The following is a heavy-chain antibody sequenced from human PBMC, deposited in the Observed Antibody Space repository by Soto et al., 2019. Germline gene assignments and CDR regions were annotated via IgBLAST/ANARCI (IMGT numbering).Heavy chain of an antibody. J-gene: IGHJ4*02. CDR2: ISGSGGST. V-gene: IGHV3-23*01. CDR3: GQDPRLIVPFDY. D-gene: IGHD1-26*01. CDR1: GFTFSSYA. Sequence: GGSLRLSCAASGFTFSSYAMSWVRQAPGKGLEWVSAISGSGGSTYYADSVKGRFTISRDNSKNTLYLQMNSLRAEDTAVYYCGQDPRLIVPFDYWGQGTLVTVSS.